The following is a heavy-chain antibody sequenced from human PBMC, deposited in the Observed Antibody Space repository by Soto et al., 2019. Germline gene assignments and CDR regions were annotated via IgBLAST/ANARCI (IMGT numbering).Heavy chain of an antibody. V-gene: IGHV3-33*01. Sequence: PGGSLRLSCAASGFTFSSYGMHWVRQAPGKGLEWVAVIWYDGSNKYYADSVKGRFTISRDNSKNTLYLQMNSLRAEDTAVYYCATPSYSGSYSPPGYWGQGTLVTVSS. D-gene: IGHD1-26*01. CDR2: IWYDGSNK. CDR3: ATPSYSGSYSPPGY. CDR1: GFTFSSYG. J-gene: IGHJ4*02.